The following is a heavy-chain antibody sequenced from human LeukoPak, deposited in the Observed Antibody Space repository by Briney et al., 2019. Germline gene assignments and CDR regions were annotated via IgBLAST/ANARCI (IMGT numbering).Heavy chain of an antibody. J-gene: IGHJ3*02. Sequence: ASVKVSCTASGYTFTNYGISWVRQAPGQGLEWMGWIGAHSGDTNYAQKFQGRVTMTTETSMSTAYMELRSLRSDDTAVYYCARGVFGDSSGYYDDGAFDIWGQGTMVTVSS. V-gene: IGHV1-18*01. CDR2: IGAHSGDT. CDR3: ARGVFGDSSGYYDDGAFDI. CDR1: GYTFTNYG. D-gene: IGHD3-22*01.